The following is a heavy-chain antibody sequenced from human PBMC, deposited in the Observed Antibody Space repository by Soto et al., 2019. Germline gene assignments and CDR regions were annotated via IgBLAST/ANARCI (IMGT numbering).Heavy chain of an antibody. V-gene: IGHV5-51*01. CDR1: GFSFTTYW. Sequence: GESLKISCKTSGFSFTTYWIGWVRQMPGEGLEWMGIIYPGDSDTRYSPSFQGQVTISADRSISTAYLQWSSLKASDTAMYYCARSGRGAQTYFDYWGQGSLVTVSS. CDR3: ARSGRGAQTYFDY. CDR2: IYPGDSDT. J-gene: IGHJ4*02.